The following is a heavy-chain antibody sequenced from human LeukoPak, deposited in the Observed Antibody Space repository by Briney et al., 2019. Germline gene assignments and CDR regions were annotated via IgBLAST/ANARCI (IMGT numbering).Heavy chain of an antibody. CDR2: ICYDGRNK. J-gene: IGHJ4*02. V-gene: IGHV3-33*01. CDR1: ALTFNNYG. Sequence: GASLRLPCAASALTFNNYGMHCVRQPPGKGREWVSLICYDGRNKYYADSVKGRFTVSRDNSKNTLYLQMNSLRDEDTAVYYFATDRSLSYFEYWGEGALGTVSS. CDR3: ATDRSLSYFEY.